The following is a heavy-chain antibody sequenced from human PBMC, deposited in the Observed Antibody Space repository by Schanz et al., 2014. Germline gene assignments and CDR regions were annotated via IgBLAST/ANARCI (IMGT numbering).Heavy chain of an antibody. CDR1: GFTFSTYW. Sequence: EVHLVESGGGLVQPGGSLRLSCAASGFTFSTYWMSWIRQTPGKGLEWVANINQDGSVDYYVDSVQGRLTISRDNTKNSVYLQMNSLRAEDTALYYCARGGAGTVLYFFDYWGQGTLVTVSS. CDR2: INQDGSVD. V-gene: IGHV3-7*04. D-gene: IGHD1-1*01. CDR3: ARGGAGTVLYFFDY. J-gene: IGHJ4*02.